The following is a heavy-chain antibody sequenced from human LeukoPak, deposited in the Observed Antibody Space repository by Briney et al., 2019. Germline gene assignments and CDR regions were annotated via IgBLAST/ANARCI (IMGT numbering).Heavy chain of an antibody. CDR3: ASHVDLGALNY. D-gene: IGHD3/OR15-3a*01. CDR2: IDHSGST. Sequence: SETLSLTCTVSGYSVSSGYYWGWIRQPPGKGLEWTGSIDHSGSTYYNPSLKSRITISVDTSKNQFSLKLSSVTAADTAVYYCASHVDLGALNYWGQGTLVTVSS. CDR1: GYSVSSGYY. V-gene: IGHV4-38-2*02. J-gene: IGHJ4*02.